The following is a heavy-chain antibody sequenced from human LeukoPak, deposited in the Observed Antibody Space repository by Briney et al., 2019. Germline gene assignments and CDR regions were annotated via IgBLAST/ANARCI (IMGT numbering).Heavy chain of an antibody. CDR1: GGTFSSYA. J-gene: IGHJ4*02. V-gene: IGHV1-69*05. Sequence: SVKVSCKASGGTFSSYAISWVRQAPGQGLEWMGGIIPIFGTANYAQKFQGRVTITTDESTSTAYMELSSLRSEDTAVYYCARDGGLEYYYVSSGYSIWGQGTLVTVSS. CDR2: IIPIFGTA. D-gene: IGHD3-22*01. CDR3: ARDGGLEYYYVSSGYSI.